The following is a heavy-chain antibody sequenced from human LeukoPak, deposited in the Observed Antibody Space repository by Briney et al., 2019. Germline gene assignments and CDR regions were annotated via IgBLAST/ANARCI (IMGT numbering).Heavy chain of an antibody. Sequence: GGSLRLSCAASGFTFSNYAMSWVRQAPGKGLEWFSGISGSSGTTYYTDSVQGRSTISRDNSKDTLYLQMNSLRDDDTAIYYCAKSWSCVQYNDWLCYFDYWGQGTLVTVSS. CDR1: GFTFSNYA. CDR3: AKSWSCVQYNDWLCYFDY. V-gene: IGHV3-23*01. J-gene: IGHJ4*02. D-gene: IGHD3-9*01. CDR2: ISGSSGTT.